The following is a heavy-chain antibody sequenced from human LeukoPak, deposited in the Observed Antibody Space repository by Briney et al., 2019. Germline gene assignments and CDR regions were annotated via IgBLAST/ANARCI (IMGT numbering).Heavy chain of an antibody. CDR2: IYYSGSP. Sequence: TSETLSLTCTVSGGSISSGGYYWSWIRQHPGRGLEWIGYIYYSGSPYYNPSLKSRLTISVDTSKNQFSLQLTSVTAADTAVYYCARGSSWFDPWGQGTLVTVSS. CDR1: GGSISSGGYY. CDR3: ARGSSWFDP. D-gene: IGHD2-15*01. J-gene: IGHJ5*02. V-gene: IGHV4-31*03.